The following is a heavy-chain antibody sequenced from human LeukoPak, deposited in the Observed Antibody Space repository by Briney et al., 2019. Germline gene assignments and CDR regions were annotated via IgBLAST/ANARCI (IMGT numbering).Heavy chain of an antibody. D-gene: IGHD3-22*01. CDR2: ISAYNGNT. J-gene: IGHJ3*02. Sequence: GASVKVSCKASGYTFTSYGISWVRQAPGQGLEWMGWISAYNGNTNYAQKLQGRVTMTTDTSTSTAYMELRSLRSDDTAVYYCARDLFYYDSSGWPLDAFDIWGQGTMVTASS. V-gene: IGHV1-18*01. CDR1: GYTFTSYG. CDR3: ARDLFYYDSSGWPLDAFDI.